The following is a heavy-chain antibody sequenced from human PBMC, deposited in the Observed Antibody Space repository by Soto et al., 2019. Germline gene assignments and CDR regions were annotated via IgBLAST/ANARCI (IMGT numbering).Heavy chain of an antibody. CDR2: IYYSGST. Sequence: SETLSLTCTFSCGSIISGGYYWSWIRQHPGKGLEWIGYIYYSGSTYYNPSLKSRVTISVDTSKNQFSLKLSSVTAADTAVYYCARDRPYLGAGARPYSMDVWGQGTTVTVSS. V-gene: IGHV4-31*03. CDR3: ARDRPYLGAGARPYSMDV. CDR1: CGSIISGGYY. J-gene: IGHJ6*02. D-gene: IGHD6-19*01.